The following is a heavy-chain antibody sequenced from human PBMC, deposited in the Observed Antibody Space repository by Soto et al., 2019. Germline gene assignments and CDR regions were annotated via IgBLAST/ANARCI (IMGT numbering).Heavy chain of an antibody. CDR2: IYPGGST. Sequence: PSDTLSLTCTDSGGSISGYYWSWIRQSPGKGLECIGYIYPGGSTNYNPSLKSRVTTSVDTSKSQFSLKLSSVIAADTAVYYCARGIGDVHFDYWGQGTVVTVSS. V-gene: IGHV4-59*13. D-gene: IGHD3-16*01. CDR3: ARGIGDVHFDY. J-gene: IGHJ4*02. CDR1: GGSISGYY.